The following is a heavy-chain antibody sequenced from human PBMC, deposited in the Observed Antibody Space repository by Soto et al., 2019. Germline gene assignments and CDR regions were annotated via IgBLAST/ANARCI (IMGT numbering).Heavy chain of an antibody. J-gene: IGHJ4*02. CDR1: GFTFNNYA. CDR2: ISYDGSNK. D-gene: IGHD2-15*01. Sequence: QVQLVESGGGVVQPGRSLRLSCVASGFTFNNYAMHWVRQAPGKGLEWVAVISYDGSNKYYADSVKGRFSISRDNSKNTLYLQLNSLRAEDTTVFHCARSGEAYSPFDYWGQGTLVTVSS. CDR3: ARSGEAYSPFDY. V-gene: IGHV3-30-3*01.